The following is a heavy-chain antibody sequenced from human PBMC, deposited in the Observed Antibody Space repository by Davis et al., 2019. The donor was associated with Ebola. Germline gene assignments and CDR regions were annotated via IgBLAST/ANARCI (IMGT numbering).Heavy chain of an antibody. CDR2: ISYDGSNK. D-gene: IGHD5-18*01. Sequence: PSETLSLTCAASGFTFSSYGMHWVRQAPGKGLEWVAVISYDGSNKYYADSVKGRFTISRDNSKNTLYLQMNSLRAEDTAVYYCAKVLDSYGVMSFDIWGQGTMVTVSS. CDR3: AKVLDSYGVMSFDI. CDR1: GFTFSSYG. V-gene: IGHV3-30*18. J-gene: IGHJ3*02.